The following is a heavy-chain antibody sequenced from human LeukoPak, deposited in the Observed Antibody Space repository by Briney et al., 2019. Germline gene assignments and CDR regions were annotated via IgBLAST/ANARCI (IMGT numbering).Heavy chain of an antibody. D-gene: IGHD5-24*01. Sequence: SETLSLTSTVSGGSISSSSYYWGWIRQPPGKGLVWSGSIYYSGSTYYNPSLKSRVTISVDTSKNQFSLKLSSVTAADTAVYYCARAGDGYNLDYYYGMDVWGQGTTVTVSS. CDR2: IYYSGST. CDR3: ARAGDGYNLDYYYGMDV. V-gene: IGHV4-39*07. CDR1: GGSISSSSYY. J-gene: IGHJ6*02.